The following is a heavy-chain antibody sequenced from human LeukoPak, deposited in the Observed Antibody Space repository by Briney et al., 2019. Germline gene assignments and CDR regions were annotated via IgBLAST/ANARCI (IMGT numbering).Heavy chain of an antibody. J-gene: IGHJ6*02. CDR3: ALDFWSGYSVDYYYYGMDV. CDR2: TYYRSKWYN. CDR1: GDSVSSNSAA. Sequence: SQTLSLTCAISGDSVSSNSAAWNWIRQSPSRGLVWLGRTYYRSKWYNDYAVSVKSRITINPDTSKNQFSLQLNSVTPEDPAVYYCALDFWSGYSVDYYYYGMDVWGQGTTVTVSS. D-gene: IGHD3-3*01. V-gene: IGHV6-1*01.